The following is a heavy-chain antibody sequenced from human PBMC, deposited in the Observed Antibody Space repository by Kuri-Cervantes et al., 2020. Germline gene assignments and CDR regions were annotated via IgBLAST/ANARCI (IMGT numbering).Heavy chain of an antibody. CDR3: ARVDPAYGGKSHVFDY. Sequence: VKVSCKASGYTFTSYDINWVRQATGQGLEWMGIINPSGGSTSYAQKFQGRVTMTRDTSTSTVYMELSSLRSEDTAVYYCARVDPAYGGKSHVFDYWGQGTLVTVSS. J-gene: IGHJ4*02. V-gene: IGHV1-46*01. CDR2: INPSGGST. CDR1: GYTFTSYD. D-gene: IGHD4-23*01.